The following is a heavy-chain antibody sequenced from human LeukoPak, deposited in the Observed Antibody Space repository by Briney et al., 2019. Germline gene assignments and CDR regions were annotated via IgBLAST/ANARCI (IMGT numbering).Heavy chain of an antibody. CDR2: IYYSGIT. J-gene: IGHJ4*02. Sequence: SETLSLTCTVSGGSISSYYWGWIRHPPGKGLEWIGYIYYSGITNYNPSLKSRVTISVDTSKNQFSLKLSSVTAADTAVYYCARGSGGRSDYWGQGTLVTVSS. V-gene: IGHV4-59*01. D-gene: IGHD4-23*01. CDR3: ARGSGGRSDY. CDR1: GGSISSYY.